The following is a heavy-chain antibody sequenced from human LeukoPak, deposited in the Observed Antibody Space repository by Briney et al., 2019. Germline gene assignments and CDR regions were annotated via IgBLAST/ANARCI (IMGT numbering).Heavy chain of an antibody. J-gene: IGHJ5*02. CDR2: ISSSGSTI. V-gene: IGHV3-48*03. CDR3: ARDRLAVVTRRDYNWFDP. Sequence: GGSLRLSCAASGFTFSSYEMNWVRQAPGKGLEWVSYISSSGSTIYYADSVKGRFTISRDNAKNSLYLQMNSLRAEDTAVYYCARDRLAVVTRRDYNWFDPWGQGTLVTVSS. CDR1: GFTFSSYE. D-gene: IGHD2-21*02.